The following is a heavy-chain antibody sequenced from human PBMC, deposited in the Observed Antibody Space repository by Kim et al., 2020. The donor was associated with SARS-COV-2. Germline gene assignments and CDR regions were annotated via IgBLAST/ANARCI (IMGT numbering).Heavy chain of an antibody. CDR3: AKARESRNFDS. J-gene: IGHJ4*02. D-gene: IGHD6-6*01. V-gene: IGHV3-23*01. Sequence: YEDSVKGRVHLSRDNSKNRLYLKMEGMRAEDTAVYYCAKARESRNFDSWGQGTLVSVSS.